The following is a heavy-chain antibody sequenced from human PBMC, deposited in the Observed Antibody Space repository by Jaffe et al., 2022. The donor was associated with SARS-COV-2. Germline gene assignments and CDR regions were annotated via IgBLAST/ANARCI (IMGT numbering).Heavy chain of an antibody. J-gene: IGHJ2*01. D-gene: IGHD6-19*01. CDR3: ARAPRGGWYLDSPWYFDL. CDR1: GFTFSSYW. V-gene: IGHV3-7*01. Sequence: EVQLVESGGGLVQPGGSLRLSCAASGFTFSSYWMSWVRQAPGKGLEWVANIKQDGSEKYYVDSVKGRFTISRDNAKNSLYLQMNSLRAEDTAVYYCARAPRGGWYLDSPWYFDLWGRGTLVTVSS. CDR2: IKQDGSEK.